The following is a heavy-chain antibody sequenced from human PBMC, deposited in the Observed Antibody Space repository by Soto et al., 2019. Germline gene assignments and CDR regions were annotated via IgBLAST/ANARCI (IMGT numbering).Heavy chain of an antibody. V-gene: IGHV4-31*03. CDR3: ASMISPVVETGPLIDY. CDR1: GGSISSGDYY. D-gene: IGHD3-16*01. Sequence: QVQLQESGPGLVKPSQTLSLTCTVSGGSISSGDYYWTWIRQHPGKGLEWIGYIYYSGSTYYNLSLRSRVSISVDTSKTQFYLKLSSVTAADTAVYYCASMISPVVETGPLIDYWGQGTLVTVSS. J-gene: IGHJ4*02. CDR2: IYYSGST.